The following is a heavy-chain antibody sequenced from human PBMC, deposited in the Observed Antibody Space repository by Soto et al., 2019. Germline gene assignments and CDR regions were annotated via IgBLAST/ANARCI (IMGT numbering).Heavy chain of an antibody. V-gene: IGHV1-69*13. J-gene: IGHJ5*02. Sequence: SVKVSCKASGGTFSSYAISWVRQAPGQGLEWMGGIIPIFGTANYAQKFQGRVTITADESTSTAYMELSSLRSEDTAVYYCARQPVELRYFDWPHPKYNWFDPWGQGTLVTVSS. D-gene: IGHD3-9*01. CDR3: ARQPVELRYFDWPHPKYNWFDP. CDR2: IIPIFGTA. CDR1: GGTFSSYA.